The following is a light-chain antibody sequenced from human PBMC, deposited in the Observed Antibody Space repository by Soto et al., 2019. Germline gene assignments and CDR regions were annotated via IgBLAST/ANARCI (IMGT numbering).Light chain of an antibody. CDR1: QSVSSNY. Sequence: EMVLTQSPGTLSSSPGERATLSCRASQSVSSNYVAWYQQKPGQAPRVLIYVASSRATGIPDRFSGSGSGTDFTLTISRLEPEDFAVYYCQQYGSSPITFGQGTRLEIK. V-gene: IGKV3-20*01. CDR2: VAS. J-gene: IGKJ5*01. CDR3: QQYGSSPIT.